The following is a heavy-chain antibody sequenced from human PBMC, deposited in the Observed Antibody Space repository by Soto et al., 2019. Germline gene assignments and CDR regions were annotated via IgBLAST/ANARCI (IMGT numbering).Heavy chain of an antibody. Sequence: PSETLSLTCAVYGGSFSGYYWSWIRQPPGKGLEWIGEINHSGSTNYNPSLKSRVTISVDTSKNQFSLKLSSVTAADTAVYYCARRITMVRGDKWRAFDIWGQGTMVTVSS. CDR1: GGSFSGYY. CDR2: INHSGST. V-gene: IGHV4-34*01. D-gene: IGHD3-10*01. CDR3: ARRITMVRGDKWRAFDI. J-gene: IGHJ3*02.